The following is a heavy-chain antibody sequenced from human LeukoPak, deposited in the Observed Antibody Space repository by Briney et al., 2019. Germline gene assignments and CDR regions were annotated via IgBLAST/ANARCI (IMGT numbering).Heavy chain of an antibody. J-gene: IGHJ3*02. V-gene: IGHV3-48*01. D-gene: IGHD3-10*01. Sequence: GGSLRLSCAASGFTFSSYSMNWVRQAPGKGLEWVSYISSSSSTIYYADSVKGRFTISRDNAKNSLYLQMNSLRAEDTAVYYCARAGAVLWFGEWLDDAFDIWGQGTMVTVSS. CDR1: GFTFSSYS. CDR2: ISSSSSTI. CDR3: ARAGAVLWFGEWLDDAFDI.